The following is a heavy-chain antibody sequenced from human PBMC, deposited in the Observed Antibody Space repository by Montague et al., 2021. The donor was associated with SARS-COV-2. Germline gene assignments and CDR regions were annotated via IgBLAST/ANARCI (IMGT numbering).Heavy chain of an antibody. CDR2: NN. J-gene: IGHJ4*02. CDR3: ARHSYRTFDF. D-gene: IGHD3-10*01. V-gene: IGHV6-1*01. Sequence: NNEYAESVKCRITINPDTPKNQFSLHLTSVTPEDTAVYYCARHSYRTFDFWGQGTLVTVSS.